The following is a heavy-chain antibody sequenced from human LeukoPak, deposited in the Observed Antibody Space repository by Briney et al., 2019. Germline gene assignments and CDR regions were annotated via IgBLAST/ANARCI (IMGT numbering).Heavy chain of an antibody. CDR2: IYHSGST. CDR1: GGSISSSNW. J-gene: IGHJ1*01. D-gene: IGHD1-26*01. Sequence: SGTLSLTCAVSGGSISSSNWWSWVRQPPGKGLEWIGEIYHSGSTNYNPSLKSRVTISVDKSKNQFSLKLSSVTAADTAVYYCARGEDWELRAEYFQHWGQGTLVTVSS. CDR3: ARGEDWELRAEYFQH. V-gene: IGHV4-4*02.